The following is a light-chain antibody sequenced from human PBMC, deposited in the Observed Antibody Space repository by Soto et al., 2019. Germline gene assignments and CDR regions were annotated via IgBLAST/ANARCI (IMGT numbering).Light chain of an antibody. V-gene: IGLV2-8*01. CDR1: SSDVGDYNY. CDR3: SSYAGSNNWV. Sequence: QSALTQPPSASGSPGQSVIISCTGTSSDVGDYNYVSWYQQHPGKAPKLMIYEVSKRPSGVPDRFSGSKSGNTASLTVYGLQAEDEADYYCSSYAGSNNWVFGGGTKVTVL. CDR2: EVS. J-gene: IGLJ3*02.